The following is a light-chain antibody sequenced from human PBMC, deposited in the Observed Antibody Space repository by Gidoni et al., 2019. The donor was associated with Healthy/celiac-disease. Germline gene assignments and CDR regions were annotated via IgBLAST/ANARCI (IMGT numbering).Light chain of an antibody. V-gene: IGKV1-5*01. Sequence: DIQMTPSPSTLSASVGDRVTITCRASQSISSWLAWYQQKPGKAPKLLIYDASSLESGVPSRFSGSGSGTEFTLTISSLQPDDFATYYCQQYNSYSFGQXTKLEIK. J-gene: IGKJ2*01. CDR1: QSISSW. CDR3: QQYNSYS. CDR2: DAS.